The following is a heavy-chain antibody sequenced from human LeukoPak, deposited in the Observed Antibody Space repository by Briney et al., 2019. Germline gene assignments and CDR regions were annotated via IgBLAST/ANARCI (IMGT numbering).Heavy chain of an antibody. D-gene: IGHD2-2*01. CDR2: IIPIFGTA. V-gene: IGHV1-69*13. CDR3: ARGGYCSSTSCYFDY. J-gene: IGHJ4*02. Sequence: SVKVSCKASGGTFSSYAISWVRQAPGQGLEWMGGIIPIFGTANYAQKFQGRVTITADESTSTAYMELSSLGSEDTAVYYCARGGYCSSTSCYFDYWGQGTLVTVSS. CDR1: GGTFSSYA.